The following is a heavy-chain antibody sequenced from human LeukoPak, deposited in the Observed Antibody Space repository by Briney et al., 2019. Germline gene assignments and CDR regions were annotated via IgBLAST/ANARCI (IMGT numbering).Heavy chain of an antibody. CDR1: GFTFSSYA. Sequence: GGSLRLSCAASGFTFSSYAMSWVRQAPGKGLEWVSAISGSGGSTYYADSVEGRFTISRDNSKNTLYLQMNSLRAEDTAVYYCARVPLPYYYGMDVWGQGTTVTVSS. V-gene: IGHV3-23*01. CDR2: ISGSGGST. J-gene: IGHJ6*02. CDR3: ARVPLPYYYGMDV.